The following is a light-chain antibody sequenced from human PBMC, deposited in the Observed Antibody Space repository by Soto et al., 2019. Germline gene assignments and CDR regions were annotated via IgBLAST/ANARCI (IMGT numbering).Light chain of an antibody. CDR2: DAP. CDR3: QQRSNWPHT. CDR1: QSVSSY. Sequence: EIVLTQSPATLSLSPGERATLFCRASQSVSSYLAWYQQKPGQAPRLLIYDAPNRATGIPARFSGSGSGTDFTLTISSLEPEDFAVYYCQQRSNWPHTFGQGTKLEIK. J-gene: IGKJ2*01. V-gene: IGKV3-11*01.